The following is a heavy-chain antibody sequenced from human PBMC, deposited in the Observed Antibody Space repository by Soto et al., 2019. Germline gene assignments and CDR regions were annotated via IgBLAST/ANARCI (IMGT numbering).Heavy chain of an antibody. CDR2: ISGSGGST. D-gene: IGHD6-19*01. CDR3: ANTPQWLVQVDY. J-gene: IGHJ4*02. Sequence: GGSLRLSCAASGFTFSSYAMSWVRQAPGKGLEWVSAISGSGGSTYYADSVKGRFTISRDNSKNTLYLQMNSLRAEDTAVYYCANTPQWLVQVDYWGQGTLVTVSS. CDR1: GFTFSSYA. V-gene: IGHV3-23*01.